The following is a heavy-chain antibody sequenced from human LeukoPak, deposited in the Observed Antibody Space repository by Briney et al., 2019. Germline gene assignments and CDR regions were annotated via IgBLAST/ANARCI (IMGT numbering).Heavy chain of an antibody. J-gene: IGHJ3*02. CDR1: GFTFGDYA. V-gene: IGHV3-49*03. D-gene: IGHD6-19*01. CDR3: TRSRFKGAVAGTDAFDI. CDR2: IRSKAYGGTT. Sequence: PGGSLRLSCTASGFTFGDYAMSWFRQAPGKGLEWVGFIRSKAYGGTTEYAASVKGRFTISRDDSKSIADLQMNSLKTEDTAVYYCTRSRFKGAVAGTDAFDIWGQGTMVTVSS.